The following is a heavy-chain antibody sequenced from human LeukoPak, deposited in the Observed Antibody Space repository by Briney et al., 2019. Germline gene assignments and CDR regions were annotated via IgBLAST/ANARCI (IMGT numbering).Heavy chain of an antibody. V-gene: IGHV4-59*08. J-gene: IGHJ4*02. CDR1: GGSISSYY. CDR2: IYYSGST. Sequence: PSETLSLTCTVSGGSISSYYWSWIRQPPGKGLEWIGYIYYSGSTNYNPSLKSRVTISVDTSKNQFSLKLSSVTAADTAVYYCARLLFHSSGEYCFDYWGQGTLVTVSS. D-gene: IGHD6-19*01. CDR3: ARLLFHSSGEYCFDY.